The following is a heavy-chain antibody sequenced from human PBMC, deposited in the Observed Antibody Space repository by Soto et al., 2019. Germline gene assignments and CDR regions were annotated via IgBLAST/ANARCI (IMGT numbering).Heavy chain of an antibody. Sequence: EVQLVESGGGLVQPGRSLRLSCPASGFTFDDYAMHWVRQAPGKGLEWVSGISWNSGSIGYADSVKGRFTISRDNAKNSLYLQMNSLRAEDTALYYCAKEGDYGGNSGGYFDYWGQGTLVTVSS. CDR1: GFTFDDYA. CDR3: AKEGDYGGNSGGYFDY. CDR2: ISWNSGSI. D-gene: IGHD4-17*01. V-gene: IGHV3-9*01. J-gene: IGHJ4*02.